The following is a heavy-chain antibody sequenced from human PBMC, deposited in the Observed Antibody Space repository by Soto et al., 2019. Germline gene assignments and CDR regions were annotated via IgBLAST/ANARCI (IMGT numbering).Heavy chain of an antibody. J-gene: IGHJ5*01. CDR1: GDSISNLDYF. V-gene: IGHV4-30-4*01. D-gene: IGHD7-27*01. Sequence: SETLSLTCSVSGDSISNLDYFWAWIRQPPGQALEYIGYIYRSATTYYNPSFESRVAISVDTSKSQFSLNVTSVTAADTAVYFCARGRYCLTGRCFPNWFDSWGQGALVTVSS. CDR2: IYRSATT. CDR3: ARGRYCLTGRCFPNWFDS.